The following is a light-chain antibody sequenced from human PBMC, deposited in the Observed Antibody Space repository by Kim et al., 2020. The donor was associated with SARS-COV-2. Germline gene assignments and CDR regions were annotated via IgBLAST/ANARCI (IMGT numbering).Light chain of an antibody. CDR2: KDT. Sequence: SYELTQPPSVSVSPGQTARITCSGDALSKQFAYWYLQKPGQAPVLVILKDTERPSGIPERFSGSSSGTTVTLTIGGVQAEDEADYYCQSADSSGTIRVFGAGTKRTVL. J-gene: IGLJ3*02. CDR1: ALSKQF. V-gene: IGLV3-25*03. CDR3: QSADSSGTIRV.